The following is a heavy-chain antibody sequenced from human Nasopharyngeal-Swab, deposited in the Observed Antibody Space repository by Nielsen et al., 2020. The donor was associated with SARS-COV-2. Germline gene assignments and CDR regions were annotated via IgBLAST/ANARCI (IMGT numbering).Heavy chain of an antibody. CDR1: GGTFSSYA. J-gene: IGHJ6*02. D-gene: IGHD2-2*01. Sequence: SVKVSCKASGGTFSSYAISWVRQAPGQGFEWMGGIIPIFGTANYAQKFQGRVTITADESTSTAYMELSSLRSEDTAVYYCARVSGYCSSTSCIYYYYYYGMDVWGQGTTVTVSS. V-gene: IGHV1-69*13. CDR2: IIPIFGTA. CDR3: ARVSGYCSSTSCIYYYYYYGMDV.